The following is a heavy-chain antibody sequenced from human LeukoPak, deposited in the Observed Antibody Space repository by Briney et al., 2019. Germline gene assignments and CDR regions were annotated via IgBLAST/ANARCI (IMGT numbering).Heavy chain of an antibody. CDR1: GGSISSYY. CDR2: IYYSGST. Sequence: SETLSLTCTVSGGSISSYYWSWIRQPPGKGLEWIGYIYYSGSTSYNPSLKSRVTISVDTSKNKFSLKLSSVTAADTAVYYCAKGGESYFDYWGQGTLVTVSS. D-gene: IGHD2-21*01. V-gene: IGHV4-59*01. J-gene: IGHJ4*02. CDR3: AKGGESYFDY.